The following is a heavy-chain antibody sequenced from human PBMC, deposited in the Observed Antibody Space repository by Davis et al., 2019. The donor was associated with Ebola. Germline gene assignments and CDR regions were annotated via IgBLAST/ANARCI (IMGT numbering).Heavy chain of an antibody. V-gene: IGHV3-48*02. CDR3: AREEVDIVVVPAAIHPYYYYGMDV. J-gene: IGHJ6*02. CDR1: GITFNIYS. Sequence: GGSLRLSCAASGITFNIYSMNWVRQAPGKGLEWISYISSTSGSLHYADSVKGRFTVSRDNAKNSLFLQLNSLRDEDTAVYYCAREEVDIVVVPAAIHPYYYYGMDVWGQGTTVTVSS. CDR2: ISSTSGSL. D-gene: IGHD2-2*01.